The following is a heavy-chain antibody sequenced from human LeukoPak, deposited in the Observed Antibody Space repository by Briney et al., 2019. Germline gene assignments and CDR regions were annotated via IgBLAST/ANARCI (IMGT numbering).Heavy chain of an antibody. CDR1: GGSISSGGYY. CDR2: IYQSGNT. CDR3: ARRDDNAGYFDY. J-gene: IGHJ4*02. D-gene: IGHD1-1*01. Sequence: PSQTLSLTCTVSGGSISSGGYYWSWIRQPPGKGLEWIGYIYQSGNTYYSPSLKSRVTISADRSKNQFSLNLNSLTAADTAVYYCARRDDNAGYFDYWGQGTLVTVSS. V-gene: IGHV4-30-2*01.